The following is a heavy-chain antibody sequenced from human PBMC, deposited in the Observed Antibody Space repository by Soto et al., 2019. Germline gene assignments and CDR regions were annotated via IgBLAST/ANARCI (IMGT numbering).Heavy chain of an antibody. D-gene: IGHD6-13*01. CDR1: GGSLSGYY. Sequence: PSETLSLTCAVYGGSLSGYYWSWIRQPPGKGLEWIGEIKHSGSTSYNPSLKSRVTISMDTSKNQFSLKLTSVTPADTAVYYCARAPTRGYSTFFGRDHYGMDVWGQGTTVTVSS. V-gene: IGHV4-34*01. CDR3: ARAPTRGYSTFFGRDHYGMDV. J-gene: IGHJ6*02. CDR2: IKHSGST.